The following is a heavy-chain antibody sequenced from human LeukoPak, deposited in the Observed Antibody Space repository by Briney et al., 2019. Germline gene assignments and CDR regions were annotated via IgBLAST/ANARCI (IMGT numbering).Heavy chain of an antibody. Sequence: GGSLRLSCAASGFTFSSYWMHWARQAPGKGLVWVSSIRDDGRITDYAASVKGRFPISRDNAKNTVYLQMDSLRAEDTAVYYCGRSLVGTTTSDFDSWGQGTLVTVSS. V-gene: IGHV3-74*01. CDR3: GRSLVGTTTSDFDS. CDR1: GFTFSSYW. D-gene: IGHD1-26*01. CDR2: IRDDGRIT. J-gene: IGHJ4*02.